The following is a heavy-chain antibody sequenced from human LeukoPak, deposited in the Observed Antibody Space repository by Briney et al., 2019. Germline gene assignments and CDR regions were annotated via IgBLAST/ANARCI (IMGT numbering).Heavy chain of an antibody. CDR1: GGSFSGYY. V-gene: IGHV4-34*01. Sequence: PSETLSLTCAVYGGSFSGYYWSWIRQPPGKGLEWMGEINHSGSTNYNPSLKSRVTISVDTSKNQFSLKLSSVTAADTAVYYCARGEGPYSNYGYWGQGTLVTVSS. CDR3: ARGEGPYSNYGY. J-gene: IGHJ4*02. CDR2: INHSGST. D-gene: IGHD4-11*01.